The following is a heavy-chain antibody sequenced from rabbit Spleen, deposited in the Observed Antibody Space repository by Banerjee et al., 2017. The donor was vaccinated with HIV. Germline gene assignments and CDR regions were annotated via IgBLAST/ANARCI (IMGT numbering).Heavy chain of an antibody. Sequence: QEQLVESGGGLVKPGGTLTLTCKASGFSLNNNYYMCWVRQAPGKGLDWIACIYTTGTWTYYASWAKGRFTISKTSTTVTLQMTSLTAADTATYFCARLSSDWTYLELWGQGTLVTVS. CDR1: GFSLNNNYY. CDR2: IYTTGTWT. V-gene: IGHV1S45*01. J-gene: IGHJ3*01. CDR3: ARLSSDWTYLEL. D-gene: IGHD8-1*01.